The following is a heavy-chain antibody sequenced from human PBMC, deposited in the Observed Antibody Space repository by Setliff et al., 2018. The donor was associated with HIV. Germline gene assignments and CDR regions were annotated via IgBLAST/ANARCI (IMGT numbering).Heavy chain of an antibody. D-gene: IGHD3-22*01. CDR1: GFTFSNYA. V-gene: IGHV3-23*01. J-gene: IGHJ3*02. CDR3: ARDRPLGGYYSSSTHDAFDI. Sequence: GSLRLSCAASGFTFSNYAMSWVRQAPGKGLEWVSTISGGGGSTYYADSVEGRFTISRDNSKNTLYLQMHSLRAEDTALYYCARDRPLGGYYSSSTHDAFDIWGQGTLV. CDR2: ISGGGGST.